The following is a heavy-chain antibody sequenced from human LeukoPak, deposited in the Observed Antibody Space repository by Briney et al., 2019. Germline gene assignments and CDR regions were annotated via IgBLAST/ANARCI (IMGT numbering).Heavy chain of an antibody. CDR2: INPNSGGT. CDR3: ARESYYYYYGMDV. J-gene: IGHJ6*02. V-gene: IGHV1-2*02. CDR1: GYTFTGYY. Sequence: ASVKVSCKASGYTFTGYYMHWVRQAPGQGLEWMGWINPNSGGTNYAQKFQGRVTMTRDTSISTAYMELSRLRSDDTAVYYCARESYYYYYGMDVWGQGTTVTASS.